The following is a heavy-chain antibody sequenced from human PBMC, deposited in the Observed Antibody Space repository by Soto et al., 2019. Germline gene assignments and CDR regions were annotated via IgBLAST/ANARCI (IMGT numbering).Heavy chain of an antibody. Sequence: QVQLVQSGSELKKPGASVKVSCKASGYTFTSYAMNWVRQAPGQGLEWMGWINTNTGNPTYAQGSTGGLVFSLDISVSTAYLQSCSLKAEDSAVYYCARGGGFPGSQEVHDYGDYGTYHVYYMDVWGKGTTVTVSS. V-gene: IGHV7-4-1*01. D-gene: IGHD4-17*01. CDR3: ARGGGFPGSQEVHDYGDYGTYHVYYMDV. CDR1: GYTFTSYA. CDR2: INTNTGNP. J-gene: IGHJ6*03.